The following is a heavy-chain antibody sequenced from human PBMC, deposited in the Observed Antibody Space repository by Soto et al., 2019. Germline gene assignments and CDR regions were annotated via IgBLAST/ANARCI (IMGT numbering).Heavy chain of an antibody. CDR2: INHSGST. D-gene: IGHD2-2*01. CDR1: GGSFSGYY. J-gene: IGHJ5*02. V-gene: IGHV4-34*01. Sequence: PSETLSLTCAVYGGSFSGYYWSWIRQPPGKGLEWIGEINHSGSTNYNPSLKSRVTISVDTSKNQFSLKLSSVTAADTAVYYCARRRYCSSTSCSRTPNWFDPRGQGTLVTVSS. CDR3: ARRRYCSSTSCSRTPNWFDP.